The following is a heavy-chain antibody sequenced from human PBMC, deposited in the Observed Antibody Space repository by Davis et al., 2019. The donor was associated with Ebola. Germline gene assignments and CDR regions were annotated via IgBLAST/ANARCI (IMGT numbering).Heavy chain of an antibody. Sequence: PGGSLRLSCVASGFTFGDYGMHWVRQAPGKGLEWISGVTSNSGRTAYADFVKGRFTVSRDKPKKSLFLKINSLRPEDTASYYCARDMSVTLVPHYSAFDMWGQGTMVTVSS. V-gene: IGHV3-9*01. CDR1: GFTFGDYG. D-gene: IGHD2-21*01. CDR2: VTSNSGRT. J-gene: IGHJ3*02. CDR3: ARDMSVTLVPHYSAFDM.